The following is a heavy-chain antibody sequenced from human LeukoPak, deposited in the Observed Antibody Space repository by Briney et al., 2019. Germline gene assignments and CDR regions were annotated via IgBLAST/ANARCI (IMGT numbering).Heavy chain of an antibody. V-gene: IGHV3-7*01. Sequence: GGSLRLSCAASGFTVSRNYMSWVRQAPGEGLEWVANIKQDGSEKYYVDSVKGRFTISRDNAKNSLYLQMNSLRAEDTAVYYCTRQGSSVGGSSSYCGGDCYANDYWGQGTLVTVSS. CDR1: GFTVSRNY. J-gene: IGHJ4*02. CDR2: IKQDGSEK. D-gene: IGHD2-21*02. CDR3: TRQGSSVGGSSSYCGGDCYANDY.